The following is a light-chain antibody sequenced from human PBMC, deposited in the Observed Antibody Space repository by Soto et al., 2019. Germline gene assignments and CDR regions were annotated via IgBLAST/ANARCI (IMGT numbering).Light chain of an antibody. J-gene: IGKJ1*01. Sequence: EVVLTQSPGTLSLSLGARATLSCRTSHTVSGNYLAWYQQKLGQAPRLLIYGASSRATGIPDRFSGSGSGTDFTLTISRLEPEDFALYYCQQYDNSRWTFGQGTKVEIK. CDR3: QQYDNSRWT. V-gene: IGKV3-20*01. CDR2: GAS. CDR1: HTVSGNY.